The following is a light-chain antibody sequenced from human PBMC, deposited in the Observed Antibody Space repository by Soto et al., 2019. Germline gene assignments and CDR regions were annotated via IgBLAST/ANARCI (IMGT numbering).Light chain of an antibody. CDR3: LQYDQLPIT. Sequence: DIQMTQSASSLPASVGDTVTISCQASQDISKYLNWFQQKPGKAPKLLIYDVFNVETGVPSRFSGRGSGTDFTLIISNLYLEDFATYYCLQYDQLPITFGGGTKEDI. J-gene: IGKJ4*01. CDR2: DVF. CDR1: QDISKY. V-gene: IGKV1-33*01.